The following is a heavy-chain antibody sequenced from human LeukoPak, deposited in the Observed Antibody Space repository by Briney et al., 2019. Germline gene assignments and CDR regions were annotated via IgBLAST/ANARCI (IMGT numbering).Heavy chain of an antibody. CDR1: GGSLSSYY. D-gene: IGHD5-12*01. J-gene: IGHJ4*02. V-gene: IGHV4-4*07. CDR3: ASAGRYSGYDF. Sequence: SETLSPTSTVSGGSLSSYYWSWIRQPAGQGLEWIGRIYTTGSTEYNPSLKSRVTLSLDTSRNHFSLKLSSRTAADTAVYYCASAGRYSGYDFWGEGTLVTVSS. CDR2: IYTTGST.